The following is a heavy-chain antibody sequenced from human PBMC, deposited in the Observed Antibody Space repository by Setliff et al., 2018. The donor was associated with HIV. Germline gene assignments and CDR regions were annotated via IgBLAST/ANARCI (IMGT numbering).Heavy chain of an antibody. J-gene: IGHJ2*01. CDR2: FSADGSA. V-gene: IGHV4-61*02. Sequence: PSETLSLTCTVSGDSVNNDYYYWTWIRQPAAKGLEWIGRFSADGSANYNPSLKGRVSISVDSSNNEFSLHLKYLTAADTAVYYCARGAEYPNWYFDLWGRGTLVTVSS. CDR1: GDSVNNDYYY. CDR3: ARGAEYPNWYFDL.